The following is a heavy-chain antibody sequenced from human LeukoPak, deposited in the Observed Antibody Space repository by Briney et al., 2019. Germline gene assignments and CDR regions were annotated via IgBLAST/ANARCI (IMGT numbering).Heavy chain of an antibody. CDR3: ARLYCMSAGCYEIY. D-gene: IGHD2-15*01. CDR1: GGSISSYY. CDR2: IYYNGST. J-gene: IGHJ4*02. V-gene: IGHV4-59*08. Sequence: SETLSLTCTVSGGSISSYYWSWIRQPPGKGLEYIGYIGYIYYNGSTNHNPSLKSRVTISLDSSKNVFSLRLTSVTAADTAIYYCARLYCMSAGCYEIYWGQGTLVTVSS.